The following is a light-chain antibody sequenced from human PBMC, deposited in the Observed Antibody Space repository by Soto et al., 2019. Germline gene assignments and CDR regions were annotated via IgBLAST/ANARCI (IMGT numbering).Light chain of an antibody. CDR3: QQYGSSPRA. V-gene: IGKV1-8*01. CDR1: QGISSY. J-gene: IGKJ1*01. Sequence: IRSTEAPCSFFTSPRDRVTITCRASQGISSYLAWYQQKPGKAPKLLIYAASTLQSGVPSRFSGSGSGTDFTLTISRLDPEDFAVYFCQQYGSSPRAFGQGAKVDI. CDR2: AAS.